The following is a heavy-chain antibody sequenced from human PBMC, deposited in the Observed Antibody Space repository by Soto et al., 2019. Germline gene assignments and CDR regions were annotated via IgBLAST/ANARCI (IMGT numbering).Heavy chain of an antibody. D-gene: IGHD1-26*01. V-gene: IGHV1-2*02. CDR1: GYTFTGYY. Sequence: ASVKVSCKASGYTFTGYYMHWVRQAPGQGLEWMGWINPNSGGTNYAQKFQGRVTMTRDTSISTAYMELSRLRADDTAVYYCARTRNKGAHAVDIWGQGTMVTVSS. J-gene: IGHJ3*02. CDR3: ARTRNKGAHAVDI. CDR2: INPNSGGT.